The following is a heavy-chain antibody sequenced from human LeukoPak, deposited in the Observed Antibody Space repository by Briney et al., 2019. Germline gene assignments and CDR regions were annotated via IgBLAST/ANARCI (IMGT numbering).Heavy chain of an antibody. V-gene: IGHV3-23*01. Sequence: PGGSLRLSCAASGLTFSSYAMSWVRQAPGKGLEWVSAISASGGTTYYADSVKGRFTISRDNSKNTLYLQMNSLSAEDTAVYYCAKTGSGWYYFDYWGQGTLVTVSS. CDR3: AKTGSGWYYFDY. CDR1: GLTFSSYA. D-gene: IGHD6-19*01. J-gene: IGHJ4*02. CDR2: ISASGGTT.